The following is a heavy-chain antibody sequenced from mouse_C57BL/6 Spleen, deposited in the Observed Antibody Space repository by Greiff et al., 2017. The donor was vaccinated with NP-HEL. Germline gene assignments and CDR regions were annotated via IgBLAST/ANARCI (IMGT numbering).Heavy chain of an antibody. J-gene: IGHJ3*01. CDR2: IYPGDGDT. V-gene: IGHV1-82*01. CDR3: ARGGGDGNYVFAD. CDR1: GYAFSSSW. Sequence: QVQLKHSGPELVKPGASVKISCKASGYAFSSSWMNWVKQRPGKGLEWIGRIYPGDGDTNYNGKFKGKATLTADKSSSTAYMQLSSLTSEDSAVYFCARGGGDGNYVFADWGQGTLVTVSA. D-gene: IGHD2-1*01.